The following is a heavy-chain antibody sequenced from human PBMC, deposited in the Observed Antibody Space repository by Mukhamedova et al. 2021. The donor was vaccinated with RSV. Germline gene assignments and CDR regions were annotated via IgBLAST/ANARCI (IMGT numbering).Heavy chain of an antibody. CDR2: RSKANSYAT. J-gene: IGHJ6*02. D-gene: IGHD2-8*01. Sequence: RSKANSYATAYAASVKGRFTISRDDSKNTAYLQMNSLKTEDTAVYYCTRRAYCTNGVCYTGYYGMDVWGQGTTVTVSS. CDR3: TRRAYCTNGVCYTGYYGMDV. V-gene: IGHV3-73*01.